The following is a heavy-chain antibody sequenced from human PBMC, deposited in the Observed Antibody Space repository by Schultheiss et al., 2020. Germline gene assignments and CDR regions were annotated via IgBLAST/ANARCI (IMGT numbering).Heavy chain of an antibody. V-gene: IGHV2-5*02. CDR3: AHRGYDGYYFDY. J-gene: IGHJ4*02. CDR1: GFSLSNTRMG. CDR2: IYWDDDK. Sequence: SGPTLVKPTETLTLTCTVSGFSLSNTRMGVSWIRQPPGKALEWLALIYWDDDKRYSPSLKSRLTITKDTSKNQVVLTMTNMDPVDTATYYCAHRGYDGYYFDYWGQGTLVTVSS. D-gene: IGHD5-12*01.